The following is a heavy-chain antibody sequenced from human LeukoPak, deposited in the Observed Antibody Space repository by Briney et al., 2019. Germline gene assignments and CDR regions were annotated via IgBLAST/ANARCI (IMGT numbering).Heavy chain of an antibody. CDR2: ISYDGSNK. J-gene: IGHJ4*02. D-gene: IGHD3-22*01. V-gene: IGHV3-30*18. CDR3: AKSFSMIVPDC. CDR1: GFTFSSYG. Sequence: GRSLRLSCAASGFTFSSYGMHWVRQAPGKGLEWVAVISYDGSNKYYADSVKGRFTISRDNSKNTLYLQMNSLRAEDTAVYYCAKSFSMIVPDCWGQGTLVTVSS.